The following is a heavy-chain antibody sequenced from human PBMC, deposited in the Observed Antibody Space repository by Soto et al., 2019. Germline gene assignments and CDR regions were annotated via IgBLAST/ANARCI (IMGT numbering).Heavy chain of an antibody. Sequence: GGSLRLSCTVSGFTFDDNAMHWVRQAPEKGLEWVSGINWKSDIGYADSVKGRFTISRDNPENSLYLQMNSLRAEDTALYYCAISPDRGGRTTFRYCGQGTQVTV. CDR2: INWKSDI. CDR3: AISPDRGGRTTFRY. D-gene: IGHD3-16*01. J-gene: IGHJ4*02. CDR1: GFTFDDNA. V-gene: IGHV3-9*01.